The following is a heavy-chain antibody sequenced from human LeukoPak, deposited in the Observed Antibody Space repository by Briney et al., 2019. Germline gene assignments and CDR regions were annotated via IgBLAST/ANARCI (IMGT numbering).Heavy chain of an antibody. CDR3: AKDGDYYGSGELNY. CDR1: GFTFDDYT. CDR2: ISRDGGST. D-gene: IGHD3-10*01. J-gene: IGHJ4*02. V-gene: IGHV3-43*01. Sequence: GGSLRLSCAASGFTFDDYTMHWVRQAPGKGLEWVSLISRDGGSTYYADSVKGRFTISRDNSKNSLYLQMNSLRTEDTALYYCAKDGDYYGSGELNYWGQGTLVTVSS.